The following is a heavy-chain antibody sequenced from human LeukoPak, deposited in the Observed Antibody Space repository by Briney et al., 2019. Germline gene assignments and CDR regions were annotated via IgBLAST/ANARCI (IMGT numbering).Heavy chain of an antibody. CDR1: GYSFRNYW. J-gene: IGHJ4*02. D-gene: IGHD3-10*01. V-gene: IGHV5-51*01. CDR3: ARLSRSRQHGSTSGVEF. Sequence: PGESLKISCKGSGYSFRNYWIAWVRQMPGKGLEWMGIIFPGDSETSYSPSFRGQVIISADRSINTAYLQWNSLKASDTAMYYCARLSRSRQHGSTSGVEFWGQGTLVSVSS. CDR2: IFPGDSET.